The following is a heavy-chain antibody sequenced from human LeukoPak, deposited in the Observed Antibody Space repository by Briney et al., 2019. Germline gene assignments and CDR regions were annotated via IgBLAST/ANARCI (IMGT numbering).Heavy chain of an antibody. CDR2: IYYSGTT. D-gene: IGHD2-2*01. CDR1: GGSISNYY. CDR3: ARGVVPAAIDYYYYYMDV. Sequence: SETLSLTCTVSGGSISNYYWNWIRQPPGKGLEWIGYIYYSGTTNYNPSLKSRVSMSVDTSKNQFSLKLSSVTAADTAVYYCARGVVPAAIDYYYYYMDVWGKGTTVTIS. J-gene: IGHJ6*03. V-gene: IGHV4-59*01.